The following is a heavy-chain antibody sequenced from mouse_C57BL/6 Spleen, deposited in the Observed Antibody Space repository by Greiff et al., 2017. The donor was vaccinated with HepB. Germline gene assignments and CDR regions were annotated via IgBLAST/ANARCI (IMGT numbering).Heavy chain of an antibody. CDR2: IWSGGST. Sequence: QVQLQQSGPGLVQPSQSLSITCTVSGFSLTSYGVHWVRQSPGKGLEWLGVIWSGGSTDYNAAFISRLSISKDNSKSQVFFKMNSLQADDTAIYYCARNPYDYDDPYYAMDYWGQGTSVTVSS. CDR3: ARNPYDYDDPYYAMDY. CDR1: GFSLTSYG. J-gene: IGHJ4*01. D-gene: IGHD2-4*01. V-gene: IGHV2-2*01.